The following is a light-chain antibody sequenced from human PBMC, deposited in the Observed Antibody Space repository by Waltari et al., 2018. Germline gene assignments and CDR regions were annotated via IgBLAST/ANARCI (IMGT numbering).Light chain of an antibody. CDR3: LLYYSGVRV. Sequence: QAVVTQEPSLTVSPGGTVTLTFGSSTGAVPRGHYPYWFQQKPGQAPWTLIYDTNKKHSWTPARFSGSLLGGEAALTLSGARPEDEAEYFCLLYYSGVRVFGGGTKLTVL. CDR1: TGAVPRGHY. CDR2: DTN. V-gene: IGLV7-46*01. J-gene: IGLJ3*02.